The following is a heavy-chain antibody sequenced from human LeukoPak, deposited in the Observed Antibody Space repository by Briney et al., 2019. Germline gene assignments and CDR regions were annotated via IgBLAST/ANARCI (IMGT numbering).Heavy chain of an antibody. J-gene: IGHJ3*01. V-gene: IGHV3-23*01. D-gene: IGHD4-17*01. CDR1: EFPFSAYA. CDR2: IGGSGSNT. CDR3: GRDPNGDYVGAFEF. Sequence: GGSLRVSCVASEFPFSAYAMTWVRLTPGKGLEWVSSIGGSGSNTNYADSVRGRFTISRDNSKNTLYLQMNSLRAEDTAVYYCGRDPNGDYVGAFEFWGQGTLVSVSS.